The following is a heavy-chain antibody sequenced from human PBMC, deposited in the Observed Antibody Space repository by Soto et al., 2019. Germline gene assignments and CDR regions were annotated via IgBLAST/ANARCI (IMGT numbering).Heavy chain of an antibody. CDR3: ARDRRTMLEAGATFDY. Sequence: QVQLVQSGAELKKPGSSVKVSCKVSGVTLSSYAISWVRQAPGQGLEWMGGSIPIFGTANHAHNFQGRVTFTADESTSTVYMELSGLRSEDTATYYCARDRRTMLEAGATFDYWGQGTLVTV. D-gene: IGHD2-8*01. CDR1: GVTLSSYA. V-gene: IGHV1-69*01. CDR2: SIPIFGTA. J-gene: IGHJ4*02.